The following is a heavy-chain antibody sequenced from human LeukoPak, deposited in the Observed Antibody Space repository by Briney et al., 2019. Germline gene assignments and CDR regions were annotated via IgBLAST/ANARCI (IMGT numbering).Heavy chain of an antibody. J-gene: IGHJ6*02. CDR1: GFTFSSYA. CDR3: ARAGDSSGFYYYYGMDV. Sequence: GGSLRLSCAASGFTFSSYAMHWVRQAPGKGLEYVSAISSNGGSTYYANSVKGRFTISRDNSKNTLYLQMGSLRAEDMAVYYCARAGDSSGFYYYYGMDVRGQGTTVTVSS. D-gene: IGHD6-19*01. V-gene: IGHV3-64*01. CDR2: ISSNGGST.